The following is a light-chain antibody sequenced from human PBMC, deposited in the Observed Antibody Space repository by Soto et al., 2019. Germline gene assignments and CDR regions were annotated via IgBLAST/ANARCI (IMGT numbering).Light chain of an antibody. Sequence: DIQMTQSPSSLSASLGDSVTITCQASHDISNYLNWYQHKPGKAPKLLIYDVSNLEAGVPSRFSGSGSGTDFVLTISSLQPEDIATYYYQKYDNLLLSFGGGTKVEIK. CDR2: DVS. CDR1: HDISNY. CDR3: QKYDNLLLS. V-gene: IGKV1-33*01. J-gene: IGKJ4*01.